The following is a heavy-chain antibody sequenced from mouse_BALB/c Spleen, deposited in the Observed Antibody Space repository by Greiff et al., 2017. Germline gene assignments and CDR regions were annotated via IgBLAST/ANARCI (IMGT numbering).Heavy chain of an antibody. J-gene: IGHJ4*01. CDR1: GYTFTDYV. V-gene: IGHV1S45*01. CDR2: INPYNDYT. D-gene: IGHD2-1*01. CDR3: ARDGNFYAMDY. Sequence: VQLQQSGPELVKPGASVKMSSKASGYTFTDYVISWVKQRPGQGLDWIGYINPYNDYTSYNQKFKGKATLTVDKSSSTAYMELSSLTSEDSAVYYCARDGNFYAMDYWGQGTSVTVSS.